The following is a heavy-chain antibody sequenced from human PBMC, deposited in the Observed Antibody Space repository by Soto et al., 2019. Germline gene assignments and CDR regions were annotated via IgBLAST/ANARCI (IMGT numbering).Heavy chain of an antibody. D-gene: IGHD5-12*01. CDR2: IYYSGST. J-gene: IGHJ5*02. V-gene: IGHV4-31*03. CDR3: ARDLRGYLDNWFDP. Sequence: SETLSLTCTVSGGSISSGGYYWSWIRQHPGKGLEWIGYIYYSGSTYYNPSLKSRVTISVDTSKNQFSLKLSSVTAADTAVYYCARDLRGYLDNWFDPWGQGTLVTVSS. CDR1: GGSISSGGYY.